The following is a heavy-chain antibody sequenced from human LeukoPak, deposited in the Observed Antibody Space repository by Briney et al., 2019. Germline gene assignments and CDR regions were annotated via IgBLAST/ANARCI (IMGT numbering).Heavy chain of an antibody. V-gene: IGHV4-59*01. Sequence: SETLSLTCTVSGGSISSYCWSWIRQPPGKGLEWIGYIYYSGSTNYNPSLMSRATISEDTSKNQFSLKLSSVTAADTAVYYCARGPAWYFNYWGQGTLVTVSS. CDR1: GGSISSYC. J-gene: IGHJ4*02. CDR3: ARGPAWYFNY. CDR2: IYYSGST.